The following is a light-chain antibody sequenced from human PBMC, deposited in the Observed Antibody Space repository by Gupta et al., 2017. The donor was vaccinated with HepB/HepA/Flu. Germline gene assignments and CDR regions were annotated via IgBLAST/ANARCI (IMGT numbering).Light chain of an antibody. CDR2: GGS. J-gene: IGKJ5*01. CDR1: ESIFY. V-gene: IGKV3-20*01. Sequence: PQSPGTLSLSPGETVTLSCTATESIFYLAWYQQKPGQAPRLLIYGGSSRAAGIPDRFTGSGSGTDFTLTISRLEPEDFAVYYCQDCGESRITFGQGTRLEIK. CDR3: QDCGESRIT.